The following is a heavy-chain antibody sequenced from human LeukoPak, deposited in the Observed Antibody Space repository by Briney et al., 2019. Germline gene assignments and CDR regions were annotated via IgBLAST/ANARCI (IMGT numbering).Heavy chain of an antibody. Sequence: SETLSLTCTVSGGSINSYYWSWIRQPPGKGLEWIGYIYYSGSTNYNPSLKSRVTISVDTSKNQFSLKLSSVTAADTAVYYCARRRDAFDIWGQGTMVTVSS. J-gene: IGHJ3*02. V-gene: IGHV4-59*08. CDR1: GGSINSYY. CDR2: IYYSGST. CDR3: ARRRDAFDI.